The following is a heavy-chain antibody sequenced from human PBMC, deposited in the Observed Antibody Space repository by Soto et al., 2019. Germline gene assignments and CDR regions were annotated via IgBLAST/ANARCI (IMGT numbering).Heavy chain of an antibody. CDR1: GGSISSSSYY. CDR3: ARHGYCSSTSCYASAFDI. V-gene: IGHV4-39*01. CDR2: IYYSGST. D-gene: IGHD2-2*03. Sequence: QLQLQESGPGLVKPSETLSLTCTVSGGSISSSSYYWGWIRQPPGKGLEWIGSIYYSGSTYYNPSLKSRVTISVDTSKNQFSLKLSSVTAADTAVYYCARHGYCSSTSCYASAFDIWGQGTMVTVSS. J-gene: IGHJ3*02.